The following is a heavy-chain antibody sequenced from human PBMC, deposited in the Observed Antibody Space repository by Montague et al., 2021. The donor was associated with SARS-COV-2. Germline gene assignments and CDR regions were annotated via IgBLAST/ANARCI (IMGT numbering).Heavy chain of an antibody. J-gene: IGHJ3*01. V-gene: IGHV1-24*01. D-gene: IGHD3-3*01. Sequence: QSGAEVKKPGESPRISCKVSGYSLSQPVIHWVRQAPGKGLEWLGSIDAQYDDTVQGQMLQGRVAMTADTSTETAYLEVANLISDDTAVYYCTTHSISGVVIYTFAFWGQGTMVTVSS. CDR3: TTHSISGVVIYTFAF. CDR1: GYSLSQPV. CDR2: IDAQYDDT.